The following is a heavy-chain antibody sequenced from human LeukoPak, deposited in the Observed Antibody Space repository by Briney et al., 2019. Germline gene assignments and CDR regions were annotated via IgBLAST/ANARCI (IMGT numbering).Heavy chain of an antibody. J-gene: IGHJ5*02. V-gene: IGHV1-18*04. CDR3: AGAPEGRYCRSTSCYYWFDP. D-gene: IGHD2-2*01. CDR2: ISAYNGNT. CDR1: GYTFTGYY. Sequence: ASVKVSCKASGYTFTGYYMHWVRQAPGQGLEWMGWISAYNGNTNYAQKLQDRVTLTTDTSTSTAYMELRSLRSDDTAVYYCAGAPEGRYCRSTSCYYWFDPWGQGTLVTVSS.